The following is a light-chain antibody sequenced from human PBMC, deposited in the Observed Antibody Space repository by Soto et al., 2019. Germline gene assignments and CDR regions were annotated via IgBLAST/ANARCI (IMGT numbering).Light chain of an antibody. V-gene: IGKV3-11*01. CDR1: QSVDKF. Sequence: EIALTQPPATLSLSPVETATLSCRASQSVDKFLAWYQQRPGQPPRLLIFDSSNRATGVPVRFSGSGSGTVFTLTIGSLQSEDFAVYYCQQYHDWPITFGQGTRLEIK. J-gene: IGKJ5*01. CDR2: DSS. CDR3: QQYHDWPIT.